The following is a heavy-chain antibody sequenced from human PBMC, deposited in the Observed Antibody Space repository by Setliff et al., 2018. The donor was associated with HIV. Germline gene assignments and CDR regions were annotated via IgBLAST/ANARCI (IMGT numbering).Heavy chain of an antibody. CDR2: INTNSGSP. Sequence: ASVKVSCKASGYTFINYAMNWVRQAPGQGLEWMGWINTNSGSPTYAQAFTGRFVFSVDTSITTAFLEISNLKAGDTAVYYCARTVYGDYGGDLNWLDPWGQGTLVTV. D-gene: IGHD4-17*01. V-gene: IGHV7-4-1*02. CDR3: ARTVYGDYGGDLNWLDP. J-gene: IGHJ5*02. CDR1: GYTFINYA.